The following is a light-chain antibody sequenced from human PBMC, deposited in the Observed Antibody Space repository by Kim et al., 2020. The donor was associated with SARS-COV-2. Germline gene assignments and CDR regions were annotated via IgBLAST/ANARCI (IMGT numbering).Light chain of an antibody. Sequence: QSVLTQPPSVSGAPGQRVTISCTGSSSNIGAGYDVHWYQQLPGTAPKLLIYGNSNRASGVPDRFSGSKSGTSASLAITGLQAEDEADYYCQSYDSSLSGWVSGRGTQLTVL. CDR2: GNS. V-gene: IGLV1-40*01. J-gene: IGLJ3*02. CDR3: QSYDSSLSGWV. CDR1: SSNIGAGYD.